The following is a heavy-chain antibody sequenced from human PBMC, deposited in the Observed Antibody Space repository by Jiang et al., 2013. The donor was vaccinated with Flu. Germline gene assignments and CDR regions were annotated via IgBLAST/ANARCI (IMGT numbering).Heavy chain of an antibody. CDR1: GYTFTSYG. J-gene: IGHJ6*03. V-gene: IGHV1-18*01. CDR3: ARILGDWNYVDYYYYMDV. CDR2: ISAYNGNT. D-gene: IGHD1-7*01. Sequence: GAEVKKPGASVKVSCKASGYTFTSYGISWVRQAPGQGLEWMGWISAYNGNTNYAQKLQGRVTMTTDTSTSTAYMELRSLRSDDTAVYYCARILGDWNYVDYYYYMDVWGKGTTVTVSS.